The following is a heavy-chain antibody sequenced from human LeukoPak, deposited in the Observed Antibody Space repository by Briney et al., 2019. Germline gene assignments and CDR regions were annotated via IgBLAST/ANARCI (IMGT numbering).Heavy chain of an antibody. CDR1: GYTFTSYS. D-gene: IGHD6-13*01. J-gene: IGHJ6*03. CDR2: ISAYNGNT. Sequence: ASVKVSCKASGYTFTSYSISWVRQAPGQGLEWMGWISAYNGNTNYAQKLQGRVTMTTDTSTSTAYMELRSLRSDDTAVYYCAIGKAAAGTGYYYYYMDVWGKGTTVTVSS. V-gene: IGHV1-18*01. CDR3: AIGKAAAGTGYYYYYMDV.